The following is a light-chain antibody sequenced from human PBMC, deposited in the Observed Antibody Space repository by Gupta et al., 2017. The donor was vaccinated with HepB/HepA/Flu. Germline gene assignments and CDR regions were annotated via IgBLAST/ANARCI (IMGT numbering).Light chain of an antibody. J-gene: IGLJ3*02. Sequence: QSVLTQPPSASGPPGQRVTISCSGSSSNIGSNTVNWYQQLPGTAPKLLIYSNNQRPSGVPDRFSGSKSGTSAALAISGLQAEEEADYYCAAGDDSRNGWVFGGGTKLTVL. CDR2: SNN. CDR1: SSNIGSNT. CDR3: AAGDDSRNGWV. V-gene: IGLV1-44*01.